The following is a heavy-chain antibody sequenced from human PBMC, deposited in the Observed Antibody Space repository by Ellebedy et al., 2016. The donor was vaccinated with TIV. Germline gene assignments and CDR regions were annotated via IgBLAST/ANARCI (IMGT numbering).Heavy chain of an antibody. CDR1: GGSLSSSSSY. D-gene: IGHD3-10*01. J-gene: IGHJ5*02. V-gene: IGHV4-39*01. Sequence: SETLSLTCIVSGGSLSSSSSYWAWIRQPPGKGLEWIGSIYHSGSTDYNPSLKSRFAMSAGTSKNQFSLRLSSVTAADTAVYYCARWFGELLYIRWFDPWGQGTLVTVSS. CDR2: IYHSGST. CDR3: ARWFGELLYIRWFDP.